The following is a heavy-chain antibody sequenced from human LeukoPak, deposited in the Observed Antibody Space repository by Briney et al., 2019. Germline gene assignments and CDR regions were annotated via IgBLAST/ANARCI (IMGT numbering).Heavy chain of an antibody. CDR2: LNFDDDQ. Sequence: SGPTLAKPTQILTLTCTLSGFSLSTSGVGVGWIRQPPGKSLEWLALLNFDDDQRYSPSLKSRLTITKDTSKNQVVLTMTNMDPVDTATYYCAHTPTYYDYVWGSYRQYYFDYWGQGTLVTVSS. V-gene: IGHV2-5*02. CDR3: AHTPTYYDYVWGSYRQYYFDY. CDR1: GFSLSTSGVG. J-gene: IGHJ4*02. D-gene: IGHD3-16*02.